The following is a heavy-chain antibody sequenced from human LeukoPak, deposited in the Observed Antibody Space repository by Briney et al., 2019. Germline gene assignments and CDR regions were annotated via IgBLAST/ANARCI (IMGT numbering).Heavy chain of an antibody. V-gene: IGHV4-34*01. CDR2: INHSGST. J-gene: IGHJ4*02. CDR1: GGSFSGYY. CDR3: AREGSNEVIAGADY. D-gene: IGHD1-26*01. Sequence: SETLSLTCAVYGGSFSGYYWSWIRQPPGKGLEWIGEINHSGSTHYNPSLKSRVTISVDTSKNQFSLKLSSVTAADTAVYYCAREGSNEVIAGADYWGQGTLVTVSS.